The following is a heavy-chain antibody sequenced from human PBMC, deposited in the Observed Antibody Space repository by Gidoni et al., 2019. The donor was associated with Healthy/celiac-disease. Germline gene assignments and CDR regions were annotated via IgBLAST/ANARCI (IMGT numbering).Heavy chain of an antibody. CDR1: GGTFSSYA. J-gene: IGHJ4*02. Sequence: QVQLVQSGAEVKKPGSSVKVSCKASGGTFSSYAISWVRQAPGQGLEWMGGIIPIFGTANYAQKFQGRVTITADESTSTAYMELSSLRSEDTAVYYWARAAAARRGEAPNPEDYWGQGTLVTVSS. D-gene: IGHD6-6*01. CDR2: IIPIFGTA. CDR3: ARAAAARRGEAPNPEDY. V-gene: IGHV1-69*01.